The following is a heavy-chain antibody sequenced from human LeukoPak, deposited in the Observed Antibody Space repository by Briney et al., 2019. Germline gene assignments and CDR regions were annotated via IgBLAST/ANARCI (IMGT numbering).Heavy chain of an antibody. CDR1: GGSISSYY. D-gene: IGHD4-17*01. CDR2: IYYSGST. CDR3: ARDHGDYQWAAFDI. Sequence: SKTLSLTCTVSGGSISSYYWSWIRQPPGKGLEWIGYIYYSGSTNYNPSLKSRVTISVDTSKNQFSLKLSSVTAADTAVYYCARDHGDYQWAAFDIWGQGTMVTVSS. J-gene: IGHJ3*02. V-gene: IGHV4-59*01.